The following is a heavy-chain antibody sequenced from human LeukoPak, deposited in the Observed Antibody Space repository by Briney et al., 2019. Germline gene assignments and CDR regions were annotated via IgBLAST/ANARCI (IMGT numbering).Heavy chain of an antibody. CDR3: ARKDYGGKGLDY. D-gene: IGHD4-23*01. V-gene: IGHV3-33*01. J-gene: IGHJ4*02. CDR2: IWYDGSNK. Sequence: GGSLRLSCAASGFTFSSYGMQWVRQAPGKGLEWVVVIWYDGSNKYYADSVRGRFTISRDNSKNMLYLQLNSLRVEDTAVYYCARKDYGGKGLDYWGQGTLVTVSS. CDR1: GFTFSSYG.